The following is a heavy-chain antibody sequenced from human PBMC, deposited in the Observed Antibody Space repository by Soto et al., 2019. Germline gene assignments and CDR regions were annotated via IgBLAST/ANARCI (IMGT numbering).Heavy chain of an antibody. CDR2: FYSSGSA. V-gene: IGHV4-4*07. J-gene: IGHJ6*02. D-gene: IGHD1-20*01. CDR3: ARGPNWNYYYGVDV. Sequence: SETLSLTCTVSGDSISSYYWSWIRQPAGKGLEWIGRFYSSGSANYNPSLQSRVTMSIDTSKNQFSLKLSSVTAADTAVYYCARGPNWNYYYGVDVWGQGTTVTVSS. CDR1: GDSISSYY.